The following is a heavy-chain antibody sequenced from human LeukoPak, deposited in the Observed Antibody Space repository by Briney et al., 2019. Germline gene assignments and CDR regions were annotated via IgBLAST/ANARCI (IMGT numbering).Heavy chain of an antibody. CDR2: IIPIFGTA. Sequence: GASVKASCNASGGPFSSYAISWGRQAPRQGLRCRGGIIPIFGTANYAQKFQGRVTITADKSTSTAYMEMSSLRSEDTAVYYCARDGTMVRGVQWFDPWGQGTLVTVSS. D-gene: IGHD3-10*01. CDR1: GGPFSSYA. CDR3: ARDGTMVRGVQWFDP. J-gene: IGHJ5*02. V-gene: IGHV1-69*06.